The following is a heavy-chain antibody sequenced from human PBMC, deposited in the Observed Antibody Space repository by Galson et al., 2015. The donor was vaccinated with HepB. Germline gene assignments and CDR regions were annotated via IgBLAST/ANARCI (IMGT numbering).Heavy chain of an antibody. Sequence: ETLSLTCTVSGGSISSSSYYWGWIRQPPGKGLEWIGSIYYSGSTYYNPSLKSRVTISVDTSKNQFSLKLSSVTAADTAVYYCARHELLWSRPDAFDIWGQGTMVTVSS. CDR1: GGSISSSSYY. D-gene: IGHD3-10*01. CDR3: ARHELLWSRPDAFDI. J-gene: IGHJ3*02. CDR2: IYYSGST. V-gene: IGHV4-39*01.